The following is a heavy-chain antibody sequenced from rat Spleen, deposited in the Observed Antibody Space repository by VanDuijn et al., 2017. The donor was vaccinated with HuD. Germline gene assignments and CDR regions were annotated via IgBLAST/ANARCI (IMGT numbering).Heavy chain of an antibody. Sequence: EVQLVESGGGLVQPGRSLKLSCAASGFTFSDYAMAWVRQAPKKGLEWVETIIYDGSNTYYRDSVKGRFTISRDNAKSTLYLQMDSLRSEDTATYYCARQWDFWGPGTMVTVSS. CDR1: GFTFSDYA. J-gene: IGHJ1*01. V-gene: IGHV5-17*01. CDR3: ARQWDF. CDR2: IIYDGSNT.